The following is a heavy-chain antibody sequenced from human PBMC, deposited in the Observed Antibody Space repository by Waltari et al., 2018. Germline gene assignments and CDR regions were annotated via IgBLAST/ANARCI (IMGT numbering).Heavy chain of an antibody. J-gene: IGHJ4*02. Sequence: QVQLVQSGAEVKKPGSSVKVSCKASGGTFSSYAISWVRQAPGQGLEWMGGIIPIFGAANYAQKFQGRVTITADESTSTAYMELSSLRAEDTAVYYCARDDLPYYYDSSADFDYWGQGTLVTVSS. D-gene: IGHD3-22*01. CDR1: GGTFSSYA. CDR2: IIPIFGAA. CDR3: ARDDLPYYYDSSADFDY. V-gene: IGHV1-69*01.